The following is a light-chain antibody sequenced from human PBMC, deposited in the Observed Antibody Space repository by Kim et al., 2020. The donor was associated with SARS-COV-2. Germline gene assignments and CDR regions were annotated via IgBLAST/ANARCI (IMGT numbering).Light chain of an antibody. Sequence: SASVGDTVNITCRASQGINSWLALYQHTPGKAPKRLIYASSILQSGVPARFSGSGSATHFTLTISSLQPEDFASYFCQQAADFPWTFGQVTKLEI. CDR2: ASS. CDR1: QGINSW. J-gene: IGKJ2*01. V-gene: IGKV1-12*02. CDR3: QQAADFPWT.